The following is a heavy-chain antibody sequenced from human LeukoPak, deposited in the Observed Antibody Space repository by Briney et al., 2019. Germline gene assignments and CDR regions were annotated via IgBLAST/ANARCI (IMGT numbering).Heavy chain of an antibody. D-gene: IGHD2-2*01. CDR2: IYYSGST. V-gene: IGHV4-59*01. CDR3: ARESAGIVVVPAAKAGAFDI. Sequence: SETLSLTCTVSGGSISSYYWSWIRQPPGKGLEWIGYIYYSGSTNYNPSLKSRVTISVDTSKNQFSLKLSSVTAADTAVYYCARESAGIVVVPAAKAGAFDIWGQGTMVTVSS. CDR1: GGSISSYY. J-gene: IGHJ3*02.